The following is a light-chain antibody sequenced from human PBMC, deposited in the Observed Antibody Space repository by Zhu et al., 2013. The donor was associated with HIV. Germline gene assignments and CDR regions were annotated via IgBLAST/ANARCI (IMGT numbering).Light chain of an antibody. CDR2: EVS. CDR1: SSDIGGSNY. J-gene: IGLJ3*02. CDR3: STYTSSSTWV. Sequence: QSALTQPASVSGSPGQSITFSCTGSSSDIGGSNYVSWYQQHPGKAPRLMIYEVSTRPSGVSNRFFGSKSGNTASLTISGLQAEDEADYYCSTYTSSSTWVFGGGTKLTVL. V-gene: IGLV2-14*01.